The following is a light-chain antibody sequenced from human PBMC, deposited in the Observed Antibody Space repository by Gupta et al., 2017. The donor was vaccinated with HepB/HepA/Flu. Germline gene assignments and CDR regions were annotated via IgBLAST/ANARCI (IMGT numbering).Light chain of an antibody. CDR3: ASWADSRSGCV. CDR2: RNN. J-gene: IGLJ1*01. Sequence: QSVLTQPPSASAAPGQRVTISCSVSSAHIGSNYVYWYQQFPGTAPNLLIYRNNRRPSGVPDRFSGSNSGTSASLPTXWXRSDDEXDYYCASWADSRSGCVFGNGTKLTVL. CDR1: SAHIGSNY. V-gene: IGLV1-47*01.